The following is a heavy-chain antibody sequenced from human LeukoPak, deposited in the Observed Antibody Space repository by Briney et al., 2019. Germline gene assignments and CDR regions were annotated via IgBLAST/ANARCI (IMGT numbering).Heavy chain of an antibody. D-gene: IGHD5-18*01. Sequence: SETLSLTCTVSGGSISSYYWSWIRQPPGKGLEWIGEINHSGSTNYNPSLKSRVTISVDTSKNQFSLKLSSVTAADTAVYYCAGGYSSAYYYYMDVWGKGTTVTVSS. J-gene: IGHJ6*03. CDR1: GGSISSYY. V-gene: IGHV4-34*01. CDR2: INHSGST. CDR3: AGGYSSAYYYYMDV.